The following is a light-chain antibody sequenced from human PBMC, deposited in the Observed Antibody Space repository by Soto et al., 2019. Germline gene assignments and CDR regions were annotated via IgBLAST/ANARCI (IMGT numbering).Light chain of an antibody. V-gene: IGLV1-44*01. J-gene: IGLJ1*01. Sequence: QSVLTQPPSASGTPGQRVTISCFGSNSNIGSSPVNWYQQLPGTAPKLLIHSNDKRPSGVPDRFSGSKSGTSASLAFSGLRSEDEAAYYCAAWDDTLNGFVFGTGTKLTVL. CDR2: SND. CDR1: NSNIGSSP. CDR3: AAWDDTLNGFV.